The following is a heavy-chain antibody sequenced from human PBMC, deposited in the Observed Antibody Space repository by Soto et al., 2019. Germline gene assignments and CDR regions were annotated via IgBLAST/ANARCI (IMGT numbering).Heavy chain of an antibody. D-gene: IGHD2-2*01. Sequence: ASVKVSCKASGYTFTSYYMHWVRQAPGQGLEWMGIINPSGGSTSYAQKSQGRVTMTRDTSTSTVYMELSSLRSEDTAVYYCARDHAVVLGSSRGWFDPWGQGTLVTVSS. J-gene: IGHJ5*02. CDR2: INPSGGST. CDR3: ARDHAVVLGSSRGWFDP. CDR1: GYTFTSYY. V-gene: IGHV1-46*01.